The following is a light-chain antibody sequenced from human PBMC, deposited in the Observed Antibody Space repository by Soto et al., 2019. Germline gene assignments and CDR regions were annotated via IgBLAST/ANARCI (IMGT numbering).Light chain of an antibody. CDR3: HQYGSSPGT. V-gene: IGKV3-20*01. J-gene: IGKJ2*01. Sequence: EIVLTQSPGTLSLSPGERATLSCWASQSVSFSYLAWYQQKPGQAPRLLIYGASSRAAGIPNRFSGSGSGTDFTLTISRLEPEDFAVYYCHQYGSSPGTFGQGTKLEIK. CDR1: QSVSFSY. CDR2: GAS.